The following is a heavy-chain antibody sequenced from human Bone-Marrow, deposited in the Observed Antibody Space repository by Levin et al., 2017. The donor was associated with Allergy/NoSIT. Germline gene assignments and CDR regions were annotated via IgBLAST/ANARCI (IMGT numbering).Heavy chain of an antibody. CDR2: INHSGST. D-gene: IGHD2-21*01. J-gene: IGHJ5*02. CDR3: ARGLGYYWFDP. CDR1: GGSFSGYY. V-gene: IGHV4-34*01. Sequence: SETLSLTCAVYGGSFSGYYWSWIRQPPGKGLEWIGEINHSGSTNYNPSLKSRVTISVDTSKNQFSLKLSSVTAADTAVYYCARGLGYYWFDPWGQGTLVTVSS.